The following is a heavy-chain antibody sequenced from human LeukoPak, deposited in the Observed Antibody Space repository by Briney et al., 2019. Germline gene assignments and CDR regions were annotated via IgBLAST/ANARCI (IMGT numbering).Heavy chain of an antibody. J-gene: IGHJ4*02. CDR1: GFTFSNYA. CDR3: AKSNGGYGGLDY. CDR2: ISGSGGST. Sequence: GGSPRLSCAASGFTFSNYAMTWVRQAPGKGLEWVSAISGSGGSTHYADSVRVRFSSSRDNSKNTLYLQMNSLRVEDTAIYYCAKSNGGYGGLDYWGQGSLVTVSS. V-gene: IGHV3-23*01. D-gene: IGHD5-12*01.